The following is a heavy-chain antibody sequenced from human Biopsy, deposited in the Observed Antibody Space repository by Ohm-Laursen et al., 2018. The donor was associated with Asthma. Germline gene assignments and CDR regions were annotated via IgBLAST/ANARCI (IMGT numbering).Heavy chain of an antibody. J-gene: IGHJ4*02. CDR2: IRNSSSAI. CDR1: GSTFSSYS. CDR3: ARISGHRGY. V-gene: IGHV3-48*01. D-gene: IGHD5-12*01. Sequence: SLRLSCSAPGSTFSSYSMNWVRQAPGMGLEWVSYIRNSSSAIYYANSVKGRFTISRDNAKNSLYLQMNSLRAEDTAVYYCARISGHRGYWGQGTLVTVSS.